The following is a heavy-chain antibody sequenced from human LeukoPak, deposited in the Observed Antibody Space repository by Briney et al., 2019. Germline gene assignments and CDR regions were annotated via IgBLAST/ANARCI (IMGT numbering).Heavy chain of an antibody. V-gene: IGHV4-59*01. CDR1: GGSISSYY. CDR2: IYYSGST. Sequence: PSETLSLTCTVSGGSISSYYWSWIRQPPGKGLEWIGYIYYSGSTNQNPSLKSRVTISVDTSKNQFSLKLSSVTAADTAVYYCARDIGGRRGNYFDYWGQGTLVTVSS. D-gene: IGHD6-6*01. J-gene: IGHJ4*02. CDR3: ARDIGGRRGNYFDY.